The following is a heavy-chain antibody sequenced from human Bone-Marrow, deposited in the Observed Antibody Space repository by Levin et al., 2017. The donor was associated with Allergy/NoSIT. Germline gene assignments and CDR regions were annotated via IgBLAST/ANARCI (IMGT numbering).Heavy chain of an antibody. Sequence: SETLSLTCSVSGDSLSSGGYFWSWVRQLPGKGLEWIGYISYPGTAYYNPSLGSRVTLSLDTSKNQFSLKLTSVTAADTAVFYCARGTQDKVVLPGPLGLGFLEYNYYSMDVWGRGTTVTVSS. D-gene: IGHD3-3*01. CDR3: ARGTQDKVVLPGPLGLGFLEYNYYSMDV. J-gene: IGHJ6*03. CDR2: ISYPGTA. CDR1: GDSLSSGGYF. V-gene: IGHV4-31*03.